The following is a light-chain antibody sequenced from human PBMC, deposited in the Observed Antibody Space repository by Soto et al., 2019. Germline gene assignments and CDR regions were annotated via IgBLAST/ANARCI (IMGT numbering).Light chain of an antibody. J-gene: IGLJ1*01. CDR1: SSDVGGYNY. CDR2: EVS. CDR3: ISYTDRQSYL. V-gene: IGLV2-14*01. Sequence: QSVLTQPASVSGSPGQSITISCTGSSSDVGGYNYVSWYQQHPGKAPKLMIYEVSNRPSGISNRFSGSKSGNTASLTLSGLQAEDEADYYCISYTDRQSYLFGTGTKLTVL.